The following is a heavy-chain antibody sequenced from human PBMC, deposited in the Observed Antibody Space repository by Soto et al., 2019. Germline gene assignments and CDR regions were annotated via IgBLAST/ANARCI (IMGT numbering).Heavy chain of an antibody. V-gene: IGHV1-3*01. J-gene: IGHJ4*02. CDR3: ARVRDNWNFGALGY. Sequence: QVQLVQSGAEVKKPGASVKVSCNASGYTFTSYAMHWVRQAPGLRLEWMGWINAGNGNTKYSQKFQGRVTITRDTSACTAYMELSSLRSEDTAVYYCARVRDNWNFGALGYWGPVTLVTVSS. CDR2: INAGNGNT. CDR1: GYTFTSYA. D-gene: IGHD1-7*01.